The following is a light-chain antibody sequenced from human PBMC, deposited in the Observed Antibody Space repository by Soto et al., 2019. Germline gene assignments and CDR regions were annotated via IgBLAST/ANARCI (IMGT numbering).Light chain of an antibody. CDR2: GAS. CDR1: QSVSSY. Sequence: EIVLTQSPATLSFSPGERATLSCRASQSVSSYLAWYQQKPGQAPRLLIYGASSRATGIPDRFSGSGSGTDFSLTISRLEAEDFAVYYCQQYGSSPRTFGQGTKVDIK. CDR3: QQYGSSPRT. V-gene: IGKV3-20*01. J-gene: IGKJ1*01.